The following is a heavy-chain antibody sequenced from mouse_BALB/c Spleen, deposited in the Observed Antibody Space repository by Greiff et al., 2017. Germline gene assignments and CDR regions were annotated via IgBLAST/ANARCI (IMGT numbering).Heavy chain of an antibody. CDR1: GFTFSSYG. D-gene: IGHD2-3*01. V-gene: IGHV5-6*01. J-gene: IGHJ1*01. Sequence: VQLQQSGGDLVKPGGSLKLSCAASGFTFSSYGMSWVRQTPDKRLEWVATISSGGSYTYYPDSVKGRFTISRDNAKNTLYLQMSSLKSEDTAMYYCARHDGWYFDVWGAGTTVTVSS. CDR3: ARHDGWYFDV. CDR2: ISSGGSYT.